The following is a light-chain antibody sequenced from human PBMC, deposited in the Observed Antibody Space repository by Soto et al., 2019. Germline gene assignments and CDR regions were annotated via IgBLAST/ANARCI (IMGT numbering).Light chain of an antibody. Sequence: QSVLTQPASVSGSPGQSITISCTGTSSDVGGYNYVSWYQQHPGKAPKLMIYDASNRPSGISNRFSGSKSGNTASLNISGLQAEDEADYYCSSYISTGTWVFGGGTKLTVL. CDR1: SSDVGGYNY. CDR2: DAS. CDR3: SSYISTGTWV. V-gene: IGLV2-14*01. J-gene: IGLJ3*02.